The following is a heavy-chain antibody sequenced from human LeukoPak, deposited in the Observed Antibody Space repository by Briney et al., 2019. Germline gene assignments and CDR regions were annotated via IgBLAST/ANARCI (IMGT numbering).Heavy chain of an antibody. J-gene: IGHJ4*02. CDR1: GFTFSSYS. V-gene: IGHV3-21*01. CDR3: ARGGYGSDSSGYSPTIFEY. CDR2: ISSSSSYI. D-gene: IGHD3-22*01. Sequence: TGGSLRLSCAASGFTFSSYSMNWVRQAPGKGLEWVSSISSSSSYIYYADSVKGRFTISRDNAKNSLYLQMNSLRAEDTAVYYCARGGYGSDSSGYSPTIFEYWGQGTLVTVSS.